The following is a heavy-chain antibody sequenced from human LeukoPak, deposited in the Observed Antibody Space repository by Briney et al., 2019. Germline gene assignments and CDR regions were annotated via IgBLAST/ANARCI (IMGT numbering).Heavy chain of an antibody. CDR2: ISGDGGST. CDR3: AKKQNYYDSSGYVY. Sequence: GGSLRLSCAASGFTFDDYAMHWVRQAPGKGLEWVSLISGDGGSTYYADSVKGRFTISRDNSKNSLYLQMNSLRTEDTALYYFAKKQNYYDSSGYVYWGQGTLVTVSS. CDR1: GFTFDDYA. V-gene: IGHV3-43*02. J-gene: IGHJ4*02. D-gene: IGHD3-22*01.